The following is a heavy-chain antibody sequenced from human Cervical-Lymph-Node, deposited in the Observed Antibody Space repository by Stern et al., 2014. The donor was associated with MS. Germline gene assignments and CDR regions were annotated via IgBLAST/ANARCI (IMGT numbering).Heavy chain of an antibody. CDR2: IIPIFDTP. V-gene: IGHV1-69*06. CDR3: VLPSAVTTAAFDV. Sequence: VQLVESGAEVKKPGSSVKLSCKASGGTFTRLSIHWVRQVPGHSLEWMGGIIPIFDTPNFAQKFQGRVTITADSSTSTVYMALNSLRSDDTAVYYCVLPSAVTTAAFDVWGRGTMVTVSS. D-gene: IGHD4-17*01. J-gene: IGHJ3*01. CDR1: GGTFTRLS.